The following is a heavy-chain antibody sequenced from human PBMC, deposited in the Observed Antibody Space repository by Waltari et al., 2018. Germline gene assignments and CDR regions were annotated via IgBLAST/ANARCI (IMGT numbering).Heavy chain of an antibody. V-gene: IGHV4-34*01. CDR3: ARQGIAPRRGMDV. CDR2: INHSGST. CDR1: GGSFSGYY. D-gene: IGHD6-13*01. Sequence: QVQLQQWGAGPLKPSETLSLTCAVYGGSFSGYYWSWIRQPPGKGLEWIGEINHSGSTNYNPSLKSRVTISVDTSKNQFSLKLSSVTAADTAVYYCARQGIAPRRGMDVWGQGTTVTVSS. J-gene: IGHJ6*02.